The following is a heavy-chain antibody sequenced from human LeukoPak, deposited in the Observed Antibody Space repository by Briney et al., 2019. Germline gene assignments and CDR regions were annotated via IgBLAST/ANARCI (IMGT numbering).Heavy chain of an antibody. CDR3: ARDFNPGYCSGGGCVYGMDV. CDR1: GFTFSSYN. CDR2: ISSSSSYI. Sequence: PGGSLRLSCAASGFTFSSYNMNWVRQAPGKGLEWVASISSSSSYIYYADSVKGRFAISRDNAKNSLYLQMNRLRAEDTAAYYCARDFNPGYCSGGGCVYGMDVWGQGTTVTVSS. J-gene: IGHJ6*02. D-gene: IGHD2-15*01. V-gene: IGHV3-21*01.